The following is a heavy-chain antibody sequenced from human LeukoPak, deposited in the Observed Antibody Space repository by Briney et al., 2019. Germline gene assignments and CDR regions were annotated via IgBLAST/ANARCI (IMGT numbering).Heavy chain of an antibody. CDR3: ASGATVTLIRRAFDI. J-gene: IGHJ3*02. CDR1: GFTFSSYA. V-gene: IGHV3-30*04. D-gene: IGHD4-17*01. CDR2: ISYDGSNK. Sequence: GGSLRLSCAASGFTFSSYAMSWVRQAPGKGLEWVAVISYDGSNKYYADSVKGRFTISRDNSKNTLYLQMNSLRAEDTAVYYCASGATVTLIRRAFDIWGQGTMVTVSS.